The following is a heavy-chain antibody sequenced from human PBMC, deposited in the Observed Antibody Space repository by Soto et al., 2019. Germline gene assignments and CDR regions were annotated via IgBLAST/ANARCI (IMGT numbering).Heavy chain of an antibody. V-gene: IGHV3-30-3*01. D-gene: IGHD3-10*01. Sequence: GGSLRLSCAASGFTFSSCAMHWVRQAPGKGLEWVAVISYDGSNKYYADSVKGRFTISRDNSKNTLYLQMNSLRAEDTAVYYCASELLDDASYVYYYGMDMWGKGTTDTVSS. CDR2: ISYDGSNK. J-gene: IGHJ6*04. CDR3: ASELLDDASYVYYYGMDM. CDR1: GFTFSSCA.